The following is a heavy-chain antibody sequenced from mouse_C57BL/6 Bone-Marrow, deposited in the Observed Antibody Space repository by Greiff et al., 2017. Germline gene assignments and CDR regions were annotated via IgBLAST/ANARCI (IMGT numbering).Heavy chain of an antibody. Sequence: EVKLMESGGGLVKPGGSLKLSCAASGFTFSDYGMHWVRQAPEKGLEWVAYISSGSSTIYYADTVKGRFTISRDNAKNTLFLQMTSLRSEDTAMYYCARRPRYYFDDWGKGTTLTVSS. V-gene: IGHV5-17*01. CDR2: ISSGSSTI. CDR1: GFTFSDYG. J-gene: IGHJ2*01. CDR3: ARRPRYYFDD.